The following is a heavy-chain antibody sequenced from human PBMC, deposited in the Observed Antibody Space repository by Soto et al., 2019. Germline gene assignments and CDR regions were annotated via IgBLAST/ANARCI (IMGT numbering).Heavy chain of an antibody. J-gene: IGHJ4*02. CDR1: GFTFSSYA. Sequence: GGSLRLSCAASGFTFSSYAMHWVRQAPGKGLEWLGVVSSDGGRRHYADSVRGRLNISRDNPKNTLYLQLDRLSADDTAVYYCAKSWNLDFSATWYAPDYWGQGTLVTVSS. V-gene: IGHV3-30*18. CDR2: VSSDGGRR. CDR3: AKSWNLDFSATWYAPDY. D-gene: IGHD6-13*01.